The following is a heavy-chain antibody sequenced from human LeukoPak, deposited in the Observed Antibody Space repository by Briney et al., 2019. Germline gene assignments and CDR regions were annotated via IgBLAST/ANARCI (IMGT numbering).Heavy chain of an antibody. CDR1: GFTFISYA. V-gene: IGHV3-30-3*01. D-gene: IGHD1-7*01. CDR3: ARGKPQETGTIDY. CDR2: ISYDGSNK. J-gene: IGHJ4*02. Sequence: HTGGSLRLSFAASGFTFISYALHWVRQAPGKGLEWVAVISYDGSNKYYADSVKGRFTISRDNSKNTLYLQMNSLRAEDTAVYYCARGKPQETGTIDYWGQGTLVTVYS.